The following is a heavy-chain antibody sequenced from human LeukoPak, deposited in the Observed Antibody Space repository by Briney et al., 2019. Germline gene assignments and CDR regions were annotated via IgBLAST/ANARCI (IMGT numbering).Heavy chain of an antibody. V-gene: IGHV3-11*01. D-gene: IGHD6-13*01. CDR2: ISSSGSTI. Sequence: PGGSLRLSCAASGFTFSDYYMSWIRQAPGKGLEWVSYISSSGSTIYYADSVKGRFTISRDNAKNLLYLQMNSLRAEDTAVYYCARDREGIAAAGTPHFDYWGQGTLVTVSS. CDR1: GFTFSDYY. J-gene: IGHJ4*02. CDR3: ARDREGIAAAGTPHFDY.